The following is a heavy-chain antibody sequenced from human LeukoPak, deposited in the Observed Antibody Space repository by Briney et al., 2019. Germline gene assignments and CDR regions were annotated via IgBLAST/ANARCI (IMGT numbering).Heavy chain of an antibody. Sequence: GRSLRLSCAASGFTFSSYGMHWVRQAPGKGLEWVAVISYDGSNKYYADSVKGRFNISRDNSKNKLYLQMTSLRAEDTAVYYCAKDWDSTMVRGVDYWGQGTLVTVSS. CDR1: GFTFSSYG. D-gene: IGHD3-10*01. J-gene: IGHJ4*02. V-gene: IGHV3-30*18. CDR2: ISYDGSNK. CDR3: AKDWDSTMVRGVDY.